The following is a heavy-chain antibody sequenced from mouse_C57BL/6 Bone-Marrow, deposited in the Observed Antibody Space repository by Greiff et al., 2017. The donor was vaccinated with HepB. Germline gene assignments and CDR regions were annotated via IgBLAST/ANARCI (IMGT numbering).Heavy chain of an antibody. CDR3: ARESQFPKDY. J-gene: IGHJ2*01. CDR1: GFTFSSYA. V-gene: IGHV5-4*01. Sequence: EVQGVESGGGLVKPGGSLKLSCAASGFTFSSYAMSWVRQTPEKRLEWVATISDGGSSTYYPDYVKGRFTISRDHAKSNRYLQMSHLKSEDTAMYYCARESQFPKDYWGQGTTLTVSS. CDR2: ISDGGSST.